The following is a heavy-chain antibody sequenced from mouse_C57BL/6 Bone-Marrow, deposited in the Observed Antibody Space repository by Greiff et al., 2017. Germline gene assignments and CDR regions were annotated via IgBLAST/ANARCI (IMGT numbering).Heavy chain of an antibody. J-gene: IGHJ1*03. V-gene: IGHV1-87*01. CDR2: GQGLEWIG. D-gene: IGHD1-1*01. Sequence: VQLQQSGPELARPWASVKISCQAFYTFSRRVHFAMRDNNYWMQWVKQRPGQGLEWIGAIYPGNGDTSYYQKFKGKATLTADKSSSTAYMQLSSLSFEDSAVYYCAFGLYGSSPYWCFDVWGTGTTVTVSS. CDR1: YTFSRRVH. CDR3: FEDSAVYYCAFGLYGSSPYWCFDV.